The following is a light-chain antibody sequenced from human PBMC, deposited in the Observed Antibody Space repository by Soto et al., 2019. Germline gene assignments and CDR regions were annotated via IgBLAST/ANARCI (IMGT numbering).Light chain of an antibody. J-gene: IGLJ1*01. CDR3: CSYAGSSTLL. Sequence: SVLTQPASVSGSPGQSITISCTGTSSDVGSYNLVSWYQQHPGKAPKLMIYEGSKRPSGVSNRFSGSKSGNTASLTISGLQAEDEADYYCCSYAGSSTLLFGTGTKLTVL. CDR2: EGS. V-gene: IGLV2-23*01. CDR1: SSDVGSYNL.